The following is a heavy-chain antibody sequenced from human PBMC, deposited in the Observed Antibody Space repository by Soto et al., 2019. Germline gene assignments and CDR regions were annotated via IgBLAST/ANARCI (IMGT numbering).Heavy chain of an antibody. D-gene: IGHD3-10*01. CDR1: GYTFTSYD. CDR2: MNPNSGNT. Sequence: QVQLVQSGAEVKQPGASVKVSCKASGYTFTSYDINWVRQATGQGLEWMGWMNPNSGNTGYAQKFQGRVTMTRNTSISTAYMGLSSLRSEDTAVYYCARETSTMVRGSAGYYGMDVWGQGTTVTVSS. J-gene: IGHJ6*02. CDR3: ARETSTMVRGSAGYYGMDV. V-gene: IGHV1-8*01.